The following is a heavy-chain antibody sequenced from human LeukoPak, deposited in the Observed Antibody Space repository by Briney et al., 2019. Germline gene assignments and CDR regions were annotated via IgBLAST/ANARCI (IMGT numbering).Heavy chain of an antibody. V-gene: IGHV3-30-3*01. CDR1: GFTFSNYA. CDR2: ISYDGGSK. D-gene: IGHD6-13*01. J-gene: IGHJ6*02. Sequence: GGPLRLFCAASGFTFSNYAIHWARQAPGKGLEGVTVISYDGGSKFYADSVKGRFTIARDNSKKPLYLQMNSLRAEDTAVYYCARDVAAAGTFFAGMDVWGRGTTVTVAS. CDR3: ARDVAAAGTFFAGMDV.